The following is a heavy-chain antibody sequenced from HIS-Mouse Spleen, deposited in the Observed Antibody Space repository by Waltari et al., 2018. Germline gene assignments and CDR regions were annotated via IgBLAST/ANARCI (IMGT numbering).Heavy chain of an antibody. J-gene: IGHJ4*02. Sequence: EVQLVESGGGLVQPGGSLRLSCAASGFTFSSYWMSWVRQAPGKGLEWVDNIKQEGSEKYDVDSVKGRFTISRDNAKNSLYLQMNSLRAEDTAVYYCARGSITGTTLPPYFDYWGQGTLVTVSS. CDR3: ARGSITGTTLPPYFDY. D-gene: IGHD1-7*01. CDR2: IKQEGSEK. V-gene: IGHV3-7*01. CDR1: GFTFSSYW.